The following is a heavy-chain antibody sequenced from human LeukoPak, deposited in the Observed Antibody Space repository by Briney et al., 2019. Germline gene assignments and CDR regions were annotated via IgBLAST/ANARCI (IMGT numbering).Heavy chain of an antibody. Sequence: GRSLRLSCAASGFTFSSYGMHWVRQAPGKGLEWVAVISYDGSNKYYADSVKGRFTISRDNSKNTLYLQMNSLRAEDTAVYYCAKVGRASDYYFDYWGQGTLVTVSS. D-gene: IGHD2-21*02. J-gene: IGHJ4*02. CDR2: ISYDGSNK. V-gene: IGHV3-30*18. CDR3: AKVGRASDYYFDY. CDR1: GFTFSSYG.